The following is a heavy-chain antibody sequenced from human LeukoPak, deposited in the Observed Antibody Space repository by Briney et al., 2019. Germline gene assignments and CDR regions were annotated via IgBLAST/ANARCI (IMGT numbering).Heavy chain of an antibody. Sequence: ASVKVSCKASGYTFTGYYMHWVRQAPGQGLEWMGWINPNSGGTNYAQKFQGWVTMTRDASISTAYMELSRLRSGDTAVYYCARDGVDTAMEFDYWGQGTLVTVSS. CDR1: GYTFTGYY. J-gene: IGHJ4*02. D-gene: IGHD5-18*01. CDR2: INPNSGGT. V-gene: IGHV1-2*04. CDR3: ARDGVDTAMEFDY.